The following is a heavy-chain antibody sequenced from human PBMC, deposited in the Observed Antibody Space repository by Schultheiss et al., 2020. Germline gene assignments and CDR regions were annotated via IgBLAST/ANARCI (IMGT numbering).Heavy chain of an antibody. CDR1: GFSLSNARMG. CDR3: AREFTVDYYYYYMDV. Sequence: SGPTLVKPTETLTLTCTVSGFSLSNARMGVSWIRQPPGKALEWLAHIFSNDEKSYSTSLKSRLTISKDTSKNQVVLTMTNMDPVDTATYYCAREFTVDYYYYYMDVWGKGTTVTVSS. J-gene: IGHJ6*03. CDR2: IFSNDEK. D-gene: IGHD4-11*01. V-gene: IGHV2-26*01.